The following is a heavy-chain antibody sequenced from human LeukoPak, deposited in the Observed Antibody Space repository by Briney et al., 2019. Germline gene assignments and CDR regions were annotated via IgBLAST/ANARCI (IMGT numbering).Heavy chain of an antibody. CDR2: ISNGGRAT. CDR1: GFTFSRYA. V-gene: IGHV3-23*01. J-gene: IGHJ4*02. CDR3: AKDRLESWSGFYFGVFDY. D-gene: IGHD3-3*01. Sequence: GGSLRLSCATSGFTFSRYATSWVRQAPGKGLEWVSGISNGGRATYYADPVKGRFTISRDNSKSTLYLQMNSLRAEDTAVYYCAKDRLESWSGFYFGVFDYWGQGALVTVAS.